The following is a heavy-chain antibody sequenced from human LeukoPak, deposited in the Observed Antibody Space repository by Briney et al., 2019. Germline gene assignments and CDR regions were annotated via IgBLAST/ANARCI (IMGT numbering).Heavy chain of an antibody. CDR2: ISGSGGST. D-gene: IGHD1-26*01. J-gene: IGHJ4*02. CDR3: AKELSLALPPRYYDY. CDR1: GFTFGTYA. V-gene: IGHV3-23*01. Sequence: PGGSLRLSCAASGFTFGTYAMSWVRQAPGKGLEWVSAISGSGGSTYYADSVKGRFTISRDNSKNTLYLQMNSLRAEDTAVYYCAKELSLALPPRYYDYWGQGTLVTVSS.